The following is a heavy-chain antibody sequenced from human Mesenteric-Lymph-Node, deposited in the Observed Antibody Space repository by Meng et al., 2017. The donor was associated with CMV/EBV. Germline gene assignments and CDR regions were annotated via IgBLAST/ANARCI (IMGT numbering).Heavy chain of an antibody. J-gene: IGHJ6*02. CDR2: IRYDGSNK. Sequence: GESLKISCAASGFTFSSYGMHWVRQAPGKGLEWVAFIRYDGSNKYYADSVKGRFTISRDNSKNTLYLQMNSLRAEDTAVYYCARARRYSSSPRPYYYYYYGMDVWGQGTTVTVSS. CDR1: GFTFSSYG. D-gene: IGHD6-6*01. CDR3: ARARRYSSSPRPYYYYYYGMDV. V-gene: IGHV3-30*02.